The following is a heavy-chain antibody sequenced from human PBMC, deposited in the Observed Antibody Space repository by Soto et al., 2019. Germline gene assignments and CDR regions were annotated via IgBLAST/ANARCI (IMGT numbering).Heavy chain of an antibody. Sequence: QVQLQESGPGLVKPSGTLSLTCAVSGGSISSSNWWSWVRQPPGKGLDWMGEIYHSGSTNYNPSLKSRVTISVDKSKNQFSLKLSSVTAADTAVYYCAICDYGGNSVWFDPWGQGTLVTVSS. CDR2: IYHSGST. J-gene: IGHJ5*02. V-gene: IGHV4-4*02. CDR3: AICDYGGNSVWFDP. D-gene: IGHD4-17*01. CDR1: GGSISSSNW.